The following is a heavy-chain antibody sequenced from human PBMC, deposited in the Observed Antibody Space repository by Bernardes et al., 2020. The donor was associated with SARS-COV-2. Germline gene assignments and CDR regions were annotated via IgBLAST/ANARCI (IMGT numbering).Heavy chain of an antibody. V-gene: IGHV5-51*01. CDR3: ARNTRGYSRGWYGPYYFDY. D-gene: IGHD6-19*01. CDR2: IYAGDSDT. CDR1: GYSFTSYW. J-gene: IGHJ4*02. Sequence: ASLKISCKGSGYSFTSYWIGWVRPIPGKGLEWMGIIYAGDSDTRYSPSFQGQVTISADKSISTAYLQWSSLKASDTAIYYCARNTRGYSRGWYGPYYFDYWGQGTLVTVSS.